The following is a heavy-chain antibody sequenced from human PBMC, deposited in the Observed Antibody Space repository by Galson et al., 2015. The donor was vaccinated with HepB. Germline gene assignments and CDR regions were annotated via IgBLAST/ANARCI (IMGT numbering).Heavy chain of an antibody. CDR2: IIPILGIA. CDR1: GGTFSSYA. CDR3: AGVGMIVNYYYYMDV. V-gene: IGHV1-69*10. J-gene: IGHJ6*03. Sequence: SVKVSCKASGGTFSSYAISWVRQAPGQGLEWMGGIIPILGIANYAQKFQGRVTITADKSTSTAYMELSSLRSEDTAVYYCAGVGMIVNYYYYMDVWGKGTTVTVSS. D-gene: IGHD3-22*01.